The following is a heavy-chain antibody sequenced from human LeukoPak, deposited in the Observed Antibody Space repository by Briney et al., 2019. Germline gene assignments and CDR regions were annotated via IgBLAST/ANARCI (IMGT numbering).Heavy chain of an antibody. CDR3: ARVRGYCSGGSCYFLQRGRRANDY. J-gene: IGHJ4*02. D-gene: IGHD2-15*01. V-gene: IGHV4-34*01. CDR1: GGSFSGYY. CDR2: INHSGST. Sequence: PSETLSLTCAVYGGSFSGYYWSRIRQPPGKGLEWIGEINHSGSTNYNPSLKSRVTISVDTSKNQFSLKLSSVTAADTAVYYCARVRGYCSGGSCYFLQRGRRANDYWGQGTLVTVSS.